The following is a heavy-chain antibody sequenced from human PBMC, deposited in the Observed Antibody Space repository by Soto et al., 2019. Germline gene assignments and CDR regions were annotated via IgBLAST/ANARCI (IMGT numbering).Heavy chain of an antibody. CDR1: GFTFSSYA. CDR2: ISYDGSNK. CDR3: ARGPIAARFLGFMDV. V-gene: IGHV3-30-3*01. Sequence: QVQLVESGGGVVQPGRSLRLSCAASGFTFSSYATHWVRQAPGKGLEWVAVISYDGSNKYYADSVKGRFTISRDNSKNTLYLQMNSLRAEDTAVYYCARGPIAARFLGFMDVWGQGTTVTVSS. D-gene: IGHD6-6*01. J-gene: IGHJ6*02.